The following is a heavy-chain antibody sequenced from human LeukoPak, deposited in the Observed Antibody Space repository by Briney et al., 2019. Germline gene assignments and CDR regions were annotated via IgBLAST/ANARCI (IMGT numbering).Heavy chain of an antibody. CDR3: TRDPNHPGYSSGWYY. J-gene: IGHJ4*02. V-gene: IGHV3-23*01. Sequence: GGSLRLSCSASGFTFSTYAMIWVRQAQGKGLEWVSAISPSSNSIYYADSVKGRFTISRDNSKNMVYLQMNSLRVEDTAVYYCTRDPNHPGYSSGWYYWGQGTLVTVSS. CDR1: GFTFSTYA. D-gene: IGHD6-19*01. CDR2: ISPSSNSI.